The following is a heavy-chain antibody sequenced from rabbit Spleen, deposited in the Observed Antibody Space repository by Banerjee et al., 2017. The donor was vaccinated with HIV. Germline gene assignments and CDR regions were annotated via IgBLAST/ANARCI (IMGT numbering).Heavy chain of an antibody. J-gene: IGHJ3*01. D-gene: IGHD6-1*01. CDR1: GFSFSSNYY. Sequence: QSLEESGGDLVKPGASLTLTCTPSGFSFSSNYYMCWVRQAPVKGLEWIGCIYTGSSGSTYYASWAKGRFTISKASSTTVTLQMTSLTAADTATYFCARSNYGPNTVITRLDLWGPGTLVTVS. CDR2: IYTGSSGST. CDR3: ARSNYGPNTVITRLDL. V-gene: IGHV1S40*01.